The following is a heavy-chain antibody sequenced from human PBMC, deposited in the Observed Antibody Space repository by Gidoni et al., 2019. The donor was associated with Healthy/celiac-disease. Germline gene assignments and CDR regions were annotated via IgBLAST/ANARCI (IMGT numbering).Heavy chain of an antibody. D-gene: IGHD6-13*01. CDR2: IWYDGSNK. J-gene: IGHJ3*02. Sequence: QVQLVESGGGVVQPGSSLRLSCAACGFTFSSYGMHWVRPAPAKGLEWVAVIWYDGSNKYYADSVKGRFTISRDNSKNTLYLQMNSLRAEDTAVYYCASQLAAAGYDAFDIWGQGTMVTVSS. V-gene: IGHV3-33*01. CDR1: GFTFSSYG. CDR3: ASQLAAAGYDAFDI.